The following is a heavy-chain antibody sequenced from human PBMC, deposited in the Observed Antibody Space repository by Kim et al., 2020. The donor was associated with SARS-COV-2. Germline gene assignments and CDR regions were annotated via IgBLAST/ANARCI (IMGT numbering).Heavy chain of an antibody. Sequence: GGSLRLSCAASGFTFRSYAMTWVRQAPGKGLEWVSAISGSGDSTYYADSVKGRFTISRDNSKNTLYLQMNSLRAEDTAVYYCAKWVVVVPASRGYYYFDYWGQGTRVTVSS. V-gene: IGHV3-23*01. D-gene: IGHD2-2*01. CDR1: GFTFRSYA. CDR2: ISGSGDST. J-gene: IGHJ4*02. CDR3: AKWVVVVPASRGYYYFDY.